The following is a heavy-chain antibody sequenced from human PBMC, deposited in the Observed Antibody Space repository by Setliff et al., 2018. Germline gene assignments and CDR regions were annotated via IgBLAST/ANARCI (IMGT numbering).Heavy chain of an antibody. CDR1: GVSVNSLTW. Sequence: SETLSLTCAVSGVSVNSLTWWSWVRQTPGKGLEWIGFIYHDGNPKLNPSVNYNPSLKSRITMSIDKSKNQFSLNLRSVTAADTAVYYCTRGGERYHTANWGQGALVTVSS. J-gene: IGHJ4*02. CDR3: TRGGERYHTAN. V-gene: IGHV4-4*02. CDR2: IYHDGNPKLNPSV. D-gene: IGHD2-2*01.